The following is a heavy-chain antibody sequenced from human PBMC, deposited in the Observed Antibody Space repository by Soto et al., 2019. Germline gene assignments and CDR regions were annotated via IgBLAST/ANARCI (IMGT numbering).Heavy chain of an antibody. V-gene: IGHV1-8*01. D-gene: IGHD5-12*01. Sequence: QVQLVQSGAEVKKPGASVKVSCKASGYTFTSYDIDWVRQATGQGLEWMGWMNPNSGNTGYAQKFQGRVTMTRNTSISTAYMKLSSLRSEDTAVYYCARGANSDYDLSYWGQGTLVTVSS. J-gene: IGHJ4*02. CDR3: ARGANSDYDLSY. CDR1: GYTFTSYD. CDR2: MNPNSGNT.